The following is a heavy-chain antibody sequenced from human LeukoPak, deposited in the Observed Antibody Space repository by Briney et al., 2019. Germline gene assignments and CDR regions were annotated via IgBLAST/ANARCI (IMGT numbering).Heavy chain of an antibody. CDR3: ARAVAADF. D-gene: IGHD6-19*01. Sequence: SGGSLRLSCTASGFTFSDYTMNWVRQAPGKGLAWVSSISSTSSTINYADSVKGRFTISRDNARNSLYLQMHSLRDEDTAVYYCARAVAADFWGQGTQVTVSS. CDR1: GFTFSDYT. J-gene: IGHJ4*02. CDR2: ISSTSSTI. V-gene: IGHV3-48*02.